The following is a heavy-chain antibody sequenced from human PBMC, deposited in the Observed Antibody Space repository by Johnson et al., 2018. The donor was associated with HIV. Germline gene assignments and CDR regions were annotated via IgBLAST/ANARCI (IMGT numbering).Heavy chain of an antibody. CDR3: AREGSVGATIFTMFDAFDI. J-gene: IGHJ3*02. D-gene: IGHD1-26*01. V-gene: IGHV3-11*04. CDR2: ISSSGSTI. Sequence: QVQLVESGGGLVKPGGSLRLSCAASGFTFSDYYMNWIRQAPGKGLEWVSYISSSGSTIYYADSVKGRFTISRDNAKNSLYLQMNSLRAEDTAVYYCAREGSVGATIFTMFDAFDIWGQGTMVTVSS. CDR1: GFTFSDYY.